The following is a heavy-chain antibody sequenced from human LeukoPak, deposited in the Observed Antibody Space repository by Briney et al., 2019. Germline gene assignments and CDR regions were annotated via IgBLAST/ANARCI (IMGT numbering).Heavy chain of an antibody. CDR3: ARGDSSSGFDY. CDR2: IRSGSSPI. D-gene: IGHD6-13*01. J-gene: IGHJ4*02. V-gene: IGHV3-48*04. Sequence: GGSLRLSCAASGFTFSSYSMNWVRQAPGKGLEWVSYIRSGSSPIYYADSVKGRFIISRDNAKDSLYLQMNSLRADDTAVYYCARGDSSSGFDYWGQGTLVTVSS. CDR1: GFTFSSYS.